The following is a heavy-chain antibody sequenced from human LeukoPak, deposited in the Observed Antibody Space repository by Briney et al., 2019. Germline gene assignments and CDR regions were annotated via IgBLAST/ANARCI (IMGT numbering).Heavy chain of an antibody. CDR2: ISSSGSTI. J-gene: IGHJ3*02. D-gene: IGHD2-2*01. CDR1: GFTFGSYS. V-gene: IGHV3-48*04. Sequence: GGSLRLSCAASGFTFGSYSMNWVRQAPGKGLEWVSYISSSGSTIDNADSVKGRFTISRDNAKNSLYLQMNNLRAEDTAVYYCAARYCSSTSCSSGGGDAFDIWGQGTMVTVSS. CDR3: AARYCSSTSCSSGGGDAFDI.